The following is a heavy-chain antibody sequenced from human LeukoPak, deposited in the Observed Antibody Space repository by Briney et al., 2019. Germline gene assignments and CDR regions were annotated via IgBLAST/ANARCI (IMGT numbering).Heavy chain of an antibody. CDR1: GFTFSDYY. J-gene: IGHJ4*02. CDR3: ARDRVEYYYDSSGYPGDY. Sequence: GGSLRLSCAASGFTFSDYYMRWIRQAPGKGLEWVSYISSSGSTIYYAESVKGRFTISRDNAKNSLYLQMSSLRAEDTAVYYCARDRVEYYYDSSGYPGDYWGQGTLVTVSS. D-gene: IGHD3-22*01. V-gene: IGHV3-11*04. CDR2: ISSSGSTI.